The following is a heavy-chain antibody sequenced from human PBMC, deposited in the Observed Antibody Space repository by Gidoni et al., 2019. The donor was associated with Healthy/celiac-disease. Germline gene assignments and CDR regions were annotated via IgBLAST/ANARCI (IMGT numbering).Heavy chain of an antibody. J-gene: IGHJ4*02. CDR1: GGTFRSYT. D-gene: IGHD1-20*01. CDR2: IIPILGIA. CDR3: ARGWGHFGITGTETDY. Sequence: QVQLVHSGAEVKKPGSSVKVSCKASGGTFRSYTISWVRQAPGQGLEWMGRIIPILGIANYAQKFQGRVTITADKSTSTAYMELSSLRSEDTAVYYCARGWGHFGITGTETDYWGQGTLVTVSS. V-gene: IGHV1-69*02.